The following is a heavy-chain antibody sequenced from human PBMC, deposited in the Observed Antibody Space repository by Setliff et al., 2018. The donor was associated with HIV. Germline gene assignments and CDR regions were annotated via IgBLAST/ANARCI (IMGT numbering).Heavy chain of an antibody. J-gene: IGHJ4*02. CDR1: GHTFSNYD. V-gene: IGHV1-8*01. D-gene: IGHD6-13*01. CDR3: AKAPLTIVATGGEDC. CDR2: MNPNSGDT. Sequence: ASVKVSCKASGHTFSNYDVIWVRRATGQGLEWMGWMNPNSGDTGYAQKFQGRVIMTRDTSISTAYMELSSLRAEDTAVYYCAKAPLTIVATGGEDCWGQGTLVTVSS.